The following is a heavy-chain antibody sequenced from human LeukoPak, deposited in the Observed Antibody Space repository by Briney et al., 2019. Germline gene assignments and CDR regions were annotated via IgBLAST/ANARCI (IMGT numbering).Heavy chain of an antibody. CDR1: GFTLSSYN. CDR2: IRNSGNTI. CDR3: ARALLWFGELFES. V-gene: IGHV3-48*01. D-gene: IGHD3-10*01. Sequence: PGGSLRLSCAVSGFTLSSYNMNWVRQAPGKGLEWVSYIRNSGNTIYYADSVKGRFTISRDPAKNSLYLQMNSLRAEDAAVYYCARALLWFGELFESWGQGTLVTVSS. J-gene: IGHJ4*02.